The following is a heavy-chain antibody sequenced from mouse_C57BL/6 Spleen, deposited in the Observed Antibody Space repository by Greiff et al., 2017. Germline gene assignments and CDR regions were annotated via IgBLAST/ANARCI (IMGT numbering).Heavy chain of an antibody. CDR3: ARSYSNYFYAMDY. CDR2: IYPGDGDT. Sequence: QVQLQQSGAELVKPGASVKISCKASGYAFSSYWMNWVKQRPGKGLEWIGQIYPGDGDTNYNGKFKGKATLTADKSSSPAYMQLSSLTSEDSAVYFCARSYSNYFYAMDYWGQGTSVTVSS. J-gene: IGHJ4*01. D-gene: IGHD2-5*01. V-gene: IGHV1-80*01. CDR1: GYAFSSYW.